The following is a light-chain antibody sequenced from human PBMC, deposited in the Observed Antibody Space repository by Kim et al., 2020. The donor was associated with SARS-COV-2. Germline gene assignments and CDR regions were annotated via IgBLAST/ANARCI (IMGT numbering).Light chain of an antibody. V-gene: IGKV1-5*03. CDR3: QHYSRFPYT. CDR1: QDIGTW. CDR2: RAS. Sequence: DIQMTQSPSTLSASVGDRVTITCRASQDIGTWLAWYQQKPGKAPNPLIYRASSLETGVPSRFSGSGSGTGFTLTITSLQPDDFAAYYCQHYSRFPYTFGQGTKLEI. J-gene: IGKJ2*01.